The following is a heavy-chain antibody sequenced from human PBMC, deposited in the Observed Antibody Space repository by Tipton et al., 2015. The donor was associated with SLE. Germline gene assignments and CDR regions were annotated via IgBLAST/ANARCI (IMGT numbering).Heavy chain of an antibody. CDR3: ARVWGTGSRGVDY. D-gene: IGHD2-2*01. Sequence: LRLSCTVSSGSVSSGAYYWSWIRQHPGKGLEWIGYVFSSGTTYYNPSLQGRLSMSLDTSKNQFSLQLNSVTPEDTAVYYCARVWGTGSRGVDYWGQGTLVTVSS. CDR2: VFSSGTT. J-gene: IGHJ4*02. CDR1: SGSVSSGAYY. V-gene: IGHV4-31*02.